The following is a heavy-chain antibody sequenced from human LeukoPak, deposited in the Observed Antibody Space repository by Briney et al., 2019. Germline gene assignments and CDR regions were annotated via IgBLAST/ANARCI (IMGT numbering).Heavy chain of an antibody. Sequence: GGSLRLSCAASGFTFRNYGMHWVRQAPGKGLEWVSAISGSGGSTYYADSVKGRFTISRDNSKNTLDLQMNSLRAEDTAVYYCAKAVAGTKYYYGMDVWGQGTTVTVSS. CDR2: ISGSGGST. J-gene: IGHJ6*02. CDR3: AKAVAGTKYYYGMDV. V-gene: IGHV3-23*01. D-gene: IGHD6-19*01. CDR1: GFTFRNYG.